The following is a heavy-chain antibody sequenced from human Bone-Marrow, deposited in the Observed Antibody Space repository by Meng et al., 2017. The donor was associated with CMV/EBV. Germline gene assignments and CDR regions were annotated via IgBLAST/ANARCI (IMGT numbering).Heavy chain of an antibody. V-gene: IGHV3-21*01. CDR3: ARDDYYGSGRGMDV. CDR1: GFTFSSYS. J-gene: IGHJ6*01. Sequence: GESLKISCAASGFTFSSYSMNWVRQAPGKGLEWVSSISSSSSYIYYADSVKGRFTISRDNAKNSLYLQMNSLRAEDTAVYYCARDDYYGSGRGMDVWGQGPTVTGSS. CDR2: ISSSSSYI. D-gene: IGHD3-10*01.